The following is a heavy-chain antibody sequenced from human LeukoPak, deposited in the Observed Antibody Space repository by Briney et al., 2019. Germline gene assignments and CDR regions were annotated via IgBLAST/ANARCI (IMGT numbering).Heavy chain of an antibody. Sequence: SETLSLTCTVSGGSISSYYWSWIRQPPGKGLEWIGYIYYSGSTNYNPSLKSRVTISVDTSKNQFSLKLSSVTAADTAVYYCARDSSSWHNWFDPWGQGTLVTVSP. J-gene: IGHJ5*02. CDR2: IYYSGST. CDR3: ARDSSSWHNWFDP. D-gene: IGHD6-13*01. CDR1: GGSISSYY. V-gene: IGHV4-59*01.